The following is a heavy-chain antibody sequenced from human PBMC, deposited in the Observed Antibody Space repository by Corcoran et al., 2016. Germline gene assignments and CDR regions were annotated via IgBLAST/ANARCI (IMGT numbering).Heavy chain of an antibody. V-gene: IGHV5-51*01. D-gene: IGHD3-3*01. Sequence: EVQLVQSGAEVKKPGESLKIFCKGSGYSFTSYWIGWVRQMPGKGLEWMGIIYPGDSDTRYSPSFQGQVTISADKSISTAYLQWSSLKASDTAMYYCARSITIFGVVIIYYFDYWGQGTLVTVSS. CDR1: GYSFTSYW. CDR3: ARSITIFGVVIIYYFDY. CDR2: IYPGDSDT. J-gene: IGHJ4*02.